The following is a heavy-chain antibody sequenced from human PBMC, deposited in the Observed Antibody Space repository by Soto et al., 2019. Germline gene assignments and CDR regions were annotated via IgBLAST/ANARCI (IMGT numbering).Heavy chain of an antibody. V-gene: IGHV4-31*03. D-gene: IGHD3-10*01. J-gene: IGHJ4*02. Sequence: PSETLSLTCTVSGGSISSGGYYWSWIRQHPGKGLEWIGNIYYSGSTYYNASLKRRVIISVDTSKNQFSLKLTSVTAADTAVYYCARGCCGAGTQPFDYWGQGTLVTVSS. CDR3: ARGCCGAGTQPFDY. CDR2: IYYSGST. CDR1: GGSISSGGYY.